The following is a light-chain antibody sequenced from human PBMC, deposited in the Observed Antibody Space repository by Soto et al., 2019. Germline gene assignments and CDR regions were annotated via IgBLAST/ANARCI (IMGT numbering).Light chain of an antibody. CDR1: QGISSY. CDR2: AAS. J-gene: IGKJ1*01. CDR3: QQLNSDPPWT. Sequence: DIQLTQSPSFLSASVGDRVTITCRASQGISSYLAWYQQKPGKAPKLLIYAASTLQSGVPSRFNGSGSGTELHLTISSLQPEDFATYSCQQLNSDPPWTFGQGTKVEIK. V-gene: IGKV1-9*01.